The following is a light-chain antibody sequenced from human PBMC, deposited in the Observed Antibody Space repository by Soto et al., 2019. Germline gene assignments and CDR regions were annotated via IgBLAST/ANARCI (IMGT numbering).Light chain of an antibody. CDR1: RFNIGAGYD. Sequence: QSVLTQPPSVSGAPGQRVTISCTGSRFNIGAGYDVHWYQQLPGTVPKLLIYGNSNRPSGVPDRFSGSKSGTSASLAITGLQAEDEADYYCQSYDSSLSYAFGTGTKVTVL. V-gene: IGLV1-40*01. J-gene: IGLJ1*01. CDR2: GNS. CDR3: QSYDSSLSYA.